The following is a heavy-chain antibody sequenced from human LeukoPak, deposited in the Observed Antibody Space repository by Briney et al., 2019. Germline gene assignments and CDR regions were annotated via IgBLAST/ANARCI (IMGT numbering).Heavy chain of an antibody. Sequence: GGSLRLSCAASGFTFSDYYMSWIRQAPGKGLEWLSYISAKSTYTNYADSAKGRFTISRDNAKNSLYLQMNSLRAEDTAVYYCARDIGYCSGGNCYSVDGQNWFDPWGQGTLVTVSS. CDR2: ISAKSTYT. CDR3: ARDIGYCSGGNCYSVDGQNWFDP. J-gene: IGHJ5*02. D-gene: IGHD2-15*01. V-gene: IGHV3-11*05. CDR1: GFTFSDYY.